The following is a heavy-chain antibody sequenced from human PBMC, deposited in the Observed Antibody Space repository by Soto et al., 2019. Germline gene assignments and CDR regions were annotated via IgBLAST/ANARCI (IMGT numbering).Heavy chain of an antibody. D-gene: IGHD3-10*01. V-gene: IGHV4-34*01. J-gene: IGHJ3*02. Sequence: SETLSLTCAVYGGSFSGYYWSWIRQPPGKGLEWIGEINHSGSTNYNPSLKSRVTISVDTSKNQFSLKLSSVTAADTAVYYCGFGESHHDAFDIWGQGTMVTVSS. CDR2: INHSGST. CDR1: GGSFSGYY. CDR3: GFGESHHDAFDI.